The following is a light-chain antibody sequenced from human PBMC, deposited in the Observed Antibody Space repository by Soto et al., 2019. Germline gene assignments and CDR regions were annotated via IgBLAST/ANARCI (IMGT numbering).Light chain of an antibody. J-gene: IGKJ2*01. CDR2: DAS. CDR1: QSVSKS. CDR3: QQYDIWPPYT. Sequence: EIVLTQSPGTLSMSPGERVVLSCRASQSVSKSFVAWYQQRPGQAPRLLIYDASTRATGIPPRFSGGGSGTEFTVTISSLQSEDFAIYYCQQYDIWPPYTFGQGTKVDIK. V-gene: IGKV3-15*01.